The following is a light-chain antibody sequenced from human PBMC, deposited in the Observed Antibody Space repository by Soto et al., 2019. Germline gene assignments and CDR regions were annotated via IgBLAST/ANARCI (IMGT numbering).Light chain of an antibody. CDR1: QSVSSSH. J-gene: IGKJ1*01. CDR3: QQYNNWPPWT. CDR2: GAS. V-gene: IGKV3-15*01. Sequence: ETMMTQSPATLSVSPGERATLSCRASQSVSSSHLAWYQQKPGQAPRLLIYGASTRATGIPARFSGSGSGTEFTLTISSLQSEDFAVYYCQQYNNWPPWTFGQGTKVDIK.